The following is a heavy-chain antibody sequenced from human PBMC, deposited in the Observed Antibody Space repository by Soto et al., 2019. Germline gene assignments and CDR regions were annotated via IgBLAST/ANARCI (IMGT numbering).Heavy chain of an antibody. CDR2: ISSSGSTI. D-gene: IGHD3-10*01. CDR3: ARGSMVRGVITKRYYYGMDV. Sequence: LRLSCAASGFTSSSYEMNWVRQAPGKGLEWVSYISSSGSTIYYADSVKGRFTISRDNAKNSLYLQMNSLRAEDTAVYYCARGSMVRGVITKRYYYGMDVWGQGTTVTVSS. CDR1: GFTSSSYE. J-gene: IGHJ6*02. V-gene: IGHV3-48*03.